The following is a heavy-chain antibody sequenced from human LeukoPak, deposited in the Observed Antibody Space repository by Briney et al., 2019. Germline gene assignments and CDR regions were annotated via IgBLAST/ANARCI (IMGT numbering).Heavy chain of an antibody. CDR2: IWYGGSNK. V-gene: IGHV3-33*01. CDR3: ARGGRTTWHGMDV. J-gene: IGHJ6*02. Sequence: GGSLRLSCEASGFTFSTYGMHWVRQAPGKGLEWVAVIWYGGSNKNYADSVKGRFTISRDNSKNTLYLQMNSLRAEDTAVYYCARGGRTTWHGMDVWGQGTMVTVSS. D-gene: IGHD4-17*01. CDR1: GFTFSTYG.